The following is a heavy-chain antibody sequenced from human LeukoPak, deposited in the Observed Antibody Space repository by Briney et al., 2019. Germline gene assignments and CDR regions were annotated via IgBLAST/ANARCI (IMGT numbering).Heavy chain of an antibody. Sequence: GGSLRLSCAASGFTFSSYEMNWVRQAPGKGLEWVSYINGGGTTIYLADSVKGRFTISRDNAKNSLYLQMNSLRAEDMAVYYCAREGWGLSVADAFDIWGQGTMVTVSS. J-gene: IGHJ3*02. CDR1: GFTFSSYE. D-gene: IGHD1-26*01. CDR3: AREGWGLSVADAFDI. CDR2: INGGGTTI. V-gene: IGHV3-48*03.